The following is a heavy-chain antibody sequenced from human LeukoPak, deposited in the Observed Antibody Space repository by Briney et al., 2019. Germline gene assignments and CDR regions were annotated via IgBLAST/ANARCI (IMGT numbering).Heavy chain of an antibody. D-gene: IGHD3-10*01. CDR2: IIPIFGTA. CDR3: AREREEYYYGSGSYYKDLGYFDY. J-gene: IGHJ4*02. Sequence: SVKVSCKASGGTFSSYAISWVRQAPGQGLEWMGRIIPIFGTANYAQKFQGRVTITTDESTSTADMELSSLRSEDTAVYYCAREREEYYYGSGSYYKDLGYFDYWGQGTLVTVSS. V-gene: IGHV1-69*05. CDR1: GGTFSSYA.